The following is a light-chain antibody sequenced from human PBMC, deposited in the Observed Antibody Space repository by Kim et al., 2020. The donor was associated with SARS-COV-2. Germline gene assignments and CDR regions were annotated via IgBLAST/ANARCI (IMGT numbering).Light chain of an antibody. CDR2: GAS. J-gene: IGKJ5*01. CDR1: QSVRGNY. CDR3: QEYGNSPDT. V-gene: IGKV3-20*01. Sequence: SPGERATLSCRASQSVRGNYLAWFQQKPGQAPRLLIYGASSRATGIPERFSGSWSGTDFTLTISRVEPEDFVVYYCQEYGNSPDTFGQGTRLEIK.